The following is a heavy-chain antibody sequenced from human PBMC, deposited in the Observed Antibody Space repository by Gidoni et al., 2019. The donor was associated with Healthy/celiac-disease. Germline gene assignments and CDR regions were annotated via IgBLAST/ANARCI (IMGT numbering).Heavy chain of an antibody. CDR3: ARQRAGTTNAGGGFDY. J-gene: IGHJ4*02. V-gene: IGHV4-59*08. D-gene: IGHD1-1*01. Sequence: QVQLQESGPGLVKPSETLSLTCTVSGGSISSYYWSWIRQPPGKGLELIGYIYYSGSTNDNPYRKSRVTISVETSKNQFSLKMSSVNAADTAVYYCARQRAGTTNAGGGFDYWGQGTLVTVSS. CDR2: IYYSGST. CDR1: GGSISSYY.